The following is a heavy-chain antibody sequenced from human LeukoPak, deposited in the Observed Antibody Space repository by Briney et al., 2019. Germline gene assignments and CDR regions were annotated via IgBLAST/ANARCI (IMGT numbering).Heavy chain of an antibody. D-gene: IGHD1-1*01. CDR2: IYYSGST. J-gene: IGHJ3*02. CDR3: ARLTTSFRAFHI. V-gene: IGHV4-30-4*01. CDR1: GGSISSGDYY. Sequence: SETLSLTCTVSGGSISSGDYYWRWIRQPPGKGPEWIGYIYYSGSTYYNPSLKSRVTISVDTSKNQFSLMLSSATAADTAVYYCARLTTSFRAFHIWGQGTMVTVSS.